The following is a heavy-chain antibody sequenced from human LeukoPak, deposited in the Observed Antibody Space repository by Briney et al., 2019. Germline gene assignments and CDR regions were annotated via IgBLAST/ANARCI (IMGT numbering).Heavy chain of an antibody. CDR2: ISYDGSNK. D-gene: IGHD4-11*01. J-gene: IGHJ6*02. CDR1: GFTFSSYA. Sequence: PGGSLRLSCAASGFTFSSYAMHWVRQAPGKGLEWVAVISYDGSNKYYADPVKGRFTISRDNSKNTLYLQMNSLRAEDTAVYYCARDKLTTLSLPMGGPIKYYYYGMDVWGQGTTVTVSS. V-gene: IGHV3-30-3*01. CDR3: ARDKLTTLSLPMGGPIKYYYYGMDV.